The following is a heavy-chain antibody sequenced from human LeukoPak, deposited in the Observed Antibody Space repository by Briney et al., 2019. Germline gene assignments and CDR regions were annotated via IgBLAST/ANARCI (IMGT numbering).Heavy chain of an antibody. V-gene: IGHV3-21*01. Sequence: GGSLRLSCAASGFTFSSYSMNWVRQAPGKGLEWVSSISSSSSYIYYADSVKGRFTISRDNAKDSLYLQMNSLRAEDTAVYYCARDVYSSGWYPSVYWGQGTPVTVSS. J-gene: IGHJ4*02. D-gene: IGHD6-19*01. CDR1: GFTFSSYS. CDR3: ARDVYSSGWYPSVY. CDR2: ISSSSSYI.